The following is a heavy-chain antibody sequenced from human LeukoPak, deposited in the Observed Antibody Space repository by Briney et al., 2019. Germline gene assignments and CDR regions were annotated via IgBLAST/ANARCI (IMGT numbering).Heavy chain of an antibody. CDR3: ARTTNDADWLLIPYYFDY. V-gene: IGHV5-51*01. CDR1: GYSFTNYW. Sequence: GESLKISCKGSGYSFTNYWIAWVRQMPGKGLEWMGIIYPGDSDTRYSPSFQGQVTISADKSISTAYLHWSSLKASDTAMFYCARTTNDADWLLIPYYFDYWGQGTLVTVSS. J-gene: IGHJ4*02. D-gene: IGHD3-9*01. CDR2: IYPGDSDT.